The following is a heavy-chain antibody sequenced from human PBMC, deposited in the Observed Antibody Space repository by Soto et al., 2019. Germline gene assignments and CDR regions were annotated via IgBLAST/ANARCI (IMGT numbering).Heavy chain of an antibody. J-gene: IGHJ4*02. CDR2: IHHRGST. Sequence: QVQLQESGPGLVKPSGTLSLTCAVSGGSISTNNWWNWVRQPPGKGLGWIAEIHHRGSTNYNPSLTSRVTMSVDKSKNQFSLKLSSVTAADTAVYYCASYCSSTTCYGPFDYWGQGTLVTVSS. CDR1: GGSISTNNW. CDR3: ASYCSSTTCYGPFDY. D-gene: IGHD2-2*01. V-gene: IGHV4-4*02.